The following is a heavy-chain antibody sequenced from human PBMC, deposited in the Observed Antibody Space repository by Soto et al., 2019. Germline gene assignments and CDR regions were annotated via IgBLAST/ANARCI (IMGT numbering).Heavy chain of an antibody. Sequence: GGSLRLSCAASGFTFSSYAMSWVRQAPGKGLEWVSGISGSGGSTYYADSVKGRFTISRDNSKKTLYLQMNSLRAEDTAVYYCAKSSSGWYQFDYWGQGTLVTVSS. V-gene: IGHV3-23*01. CDR2: ISGSGGST. D-gene: IGHD6-19*01. CDR3: AKSSSGWYQFDY. J-gene: IGHJ4*02. CDR1: GFTFSSYA.